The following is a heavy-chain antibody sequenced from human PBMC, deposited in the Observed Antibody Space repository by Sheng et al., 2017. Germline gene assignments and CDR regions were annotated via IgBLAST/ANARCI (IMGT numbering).Heavy chain of an antibody. Sequence: QVQLVESGGGVVQPGRSLRLSCSVSGFTFSDYGMHWVRQAPGKGLEWVAVLSYNGNDKYYADSVKGRFTISRDNSKSTLYLQMNSLRPEDTAVYHCAKDDWGPSSIGGPDCWGQGTLVTVSS. CDR1: GFTFSDYG. D-gene: IGHD6-6*01. J-gene: IGHJ4*02. CDR2: LSYNGNDK. V-gene: IGHV3-30*18. CDR3: AKDDWGPSSIGGPDC.